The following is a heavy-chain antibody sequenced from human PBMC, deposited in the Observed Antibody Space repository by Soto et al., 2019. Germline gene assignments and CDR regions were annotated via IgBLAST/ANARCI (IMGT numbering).Heavy chain of an antibody. Sequence: SETLSLTCTVSGHSISSSTYYWGWLRQPPGRGLEWIGSVYYGENTYYNPSLKSRVTISVDTSKNLFSLNLSSVTAADTAMHYCARPQFSGTYHDPFKIWGPGTMVTVSS. CDR2: VYYGENT. D-gene: IGHD1-26*01. V-gene: IGHV4-39*02. CDR1: GHSISSSTYY. J-gene: IGHJ3*02. CDR3: ARPQFSGTYHDPFKI.